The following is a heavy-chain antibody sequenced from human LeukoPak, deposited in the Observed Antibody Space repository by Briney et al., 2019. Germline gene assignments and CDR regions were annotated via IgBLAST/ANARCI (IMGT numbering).Heavy chain of an antibody. Sequence: SETLSLTCTVSGGSISTYYWSWIRQPPGKGLEWIGYIYYSGSTNYNPSLKSRVTTSVDTSKNQFSLKLSSVTAAYTAVYYCARDTGTVVDYWGQGTLVTVSS. V-gene: IGHV4-59*01. CDR2: IYYSGST. CDR3: ARDTGTVVDY. J-gene: IGHJ4*02. CDR1: GGSISTYY. D-gene: IGHD4-23*01.